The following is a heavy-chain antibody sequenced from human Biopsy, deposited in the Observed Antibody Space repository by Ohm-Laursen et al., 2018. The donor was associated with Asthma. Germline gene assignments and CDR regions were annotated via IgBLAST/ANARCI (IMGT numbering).Heavy chain of an antibody. CDR3: ALSQDSGFDDHSPSWFDP. V-gene: IGHV2-5*02. D-gene: IGHD3-9*01. CDR1: GFSLRTPGVG. J-gene: IGHJ5*02. Sequence: TQTLTLTGSFSGFSLRTPGVGVGWIRQSPGKALEWLALIYWDDYNLFRPSLKRRLTITKDPSKNQVVLTMTKMDPADSGTYYCALSQDSGFDDHSPSWFDPWGQGTLVTVPS. CDR2: IYWDDYN.